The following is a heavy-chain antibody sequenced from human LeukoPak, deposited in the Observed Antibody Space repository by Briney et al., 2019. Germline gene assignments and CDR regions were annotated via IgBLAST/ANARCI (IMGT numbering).Heavy chain of an antibody. CDR1: GFTFSSYS. CDR2: ISSSSSYI. CDR3: ARSGWFGELFSWSDP. J-gene: IGHJ5*02. V-gene: IGHV3-21*01. Sequence: GGSLRLSCAASGFTFSSYSMNWVRQAPGKGLEWVSSISSSSSYIYYADSVKGRFTISRDNAKNSLYLQMNSLRAEDTAVYYCARSGWFGELFSWSDPWGQGTLVTVSS. D-gene: IGHD3-10*01.